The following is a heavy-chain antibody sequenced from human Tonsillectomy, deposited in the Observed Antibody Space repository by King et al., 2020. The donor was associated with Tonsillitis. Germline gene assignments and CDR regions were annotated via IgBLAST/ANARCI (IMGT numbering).Heavy chain of an antibody. Sequence: VQLVESGGGLVQPGESLRLSCAASGFTFSSYAMTLVRQAPGKGLELVAGIIVDDFSTFYADSVKGRFTISRDNSRTALYLQMDSLRVEDTALYYCAKEQFAGNIVDTFDVWSQGTMVTVSS. CDR2: IIVDDFST. V-gene: IGHV3-23*04. D-gene: IGHD2-21*01. CDR3: AKEQFAGNIVDTFDV. CDR1: GFTFSSYA. J-gene: IGHJ3*01.